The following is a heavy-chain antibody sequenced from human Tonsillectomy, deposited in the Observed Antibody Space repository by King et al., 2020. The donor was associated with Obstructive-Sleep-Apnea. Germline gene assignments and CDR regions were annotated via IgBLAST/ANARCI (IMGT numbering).Heavy chain of an antibody. Sequence: VQLQQWGAGLLKPSETLSLTCAVYGGSFSDYYWSWIRQPPGKGLVWIGEINHSGSTNYNPSLKSRVTISVDMSKNQFSLKLTSVTAADTAVYYCARGSGAADVNWFDPWGQGALVTVSS. V-gene: IGHV4-34*01. D-gene: IGHD6-13*01. CDR2: INHSGST. J-gene: IGHJ5*02. CDR3: ARGSGAADVNWFDP. CDR1: GGSFSDYY.